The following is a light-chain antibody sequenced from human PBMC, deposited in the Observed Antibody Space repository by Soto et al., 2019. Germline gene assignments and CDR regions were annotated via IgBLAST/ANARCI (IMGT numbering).Light chain of an antibody. CDR2: AAS. V-gene: IGKV1-8*01. CDR1: QGISRY. J-gene: IGKJ1*01. Sequence: AIRMAQSPSSFSASTGDRVTITCRASQGISRYLAWYQQKPGKAPKHLIYAASSLQSGIPSRFSGSGSGTDFTLTISCLQSEYFATYYGQRYYSYPWTFGQGTKVEIK. CDR3: QRYYSYPWT.